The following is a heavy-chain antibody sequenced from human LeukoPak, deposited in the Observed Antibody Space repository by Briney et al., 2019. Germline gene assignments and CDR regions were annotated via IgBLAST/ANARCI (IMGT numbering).Heavy chain of an antibody. J-gene: IGHJ4*02. CDR1: GYTFTSYA. CDR2: INAGNGNT. V-gene: IGHV1-3*01. Sequence: ASATVSCKASGYTFTSYAMHWVRQAPGQRLEWMGWINAGNGNTKYSQKFQGRVTITRDTSASTAYMELSSLRSEDTAVYYCAREEFYCSSTSCYGIDYWGQGTLVTVSS. D-gene: IGHD2-2*01. CDR3: AREEFYCSSTSCYGIDY.